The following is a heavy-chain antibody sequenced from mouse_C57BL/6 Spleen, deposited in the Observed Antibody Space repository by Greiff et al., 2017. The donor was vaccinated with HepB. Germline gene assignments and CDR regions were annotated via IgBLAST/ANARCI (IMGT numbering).Heavy chain of an antibody. D-gene: IGHD2-4*01. CDR3: ARSKITEDYFDY. V-gene: IGHV1-82*01. J-gene: IGHJ2*01. Sequence: VKLVESGPELVKPGASVKISCKASGYAFSSSWMNWVKQRPGKGLEWIGRIYPGDGDTNYNGKFKGKATLTAEKSSSTAYMQLSSLTSEDSAVYFCARSKITEDYFDYWGQGTTLTVSS. CDR2: IYPGDGDT. CDR1: GYAFSSSW.